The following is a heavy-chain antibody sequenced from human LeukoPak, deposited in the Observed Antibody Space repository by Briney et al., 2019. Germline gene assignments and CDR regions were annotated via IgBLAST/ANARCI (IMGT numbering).Heavy chain of an antibody. Sequence: PSETLSLTCTVSGGSISSYYWSWIRQPPGKGLEWIGYIYYSGSTNYNPSLKSRVTISVDTSKNQFSLKLSSVTAADTAVYYCARGAHKSFIRKEIRWFDPWGQGTLVTVSS. V-gene: IGHV4-59*01. CDR2: IYYSGST. D-gene: IGHD5-24*01. J-gene: IGHJ5*02. CDR3: ARGAHKSFIRKEIRWFDP. CDR1: GGSISSYY.